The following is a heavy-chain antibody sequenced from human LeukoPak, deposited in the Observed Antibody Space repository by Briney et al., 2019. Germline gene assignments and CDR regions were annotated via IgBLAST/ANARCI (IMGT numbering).Heavy chain of an antibody. CDR2: IYYSGST. CDR3: ARDWRYSSSWPNWFDP. V-gene: IGHV4-59*01. D-gene: IGHD6-13*01. CDR1: GGSISSYY. J-gene: IGHJ5*02. Sequence: PSETLSLTCTVSGGSISSYYWSWIRQPPGKGLEWIGYIYYSGSTNYSPSLKSRVTISVDTSKNQFSLKLSSVTAADTAVYYCARDWRYSSSWPNWFDPWGQGTLVTVSS.